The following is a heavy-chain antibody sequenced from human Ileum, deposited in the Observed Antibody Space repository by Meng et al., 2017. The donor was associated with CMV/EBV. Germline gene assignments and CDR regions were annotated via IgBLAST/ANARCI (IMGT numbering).Heavy chain of an antibody. D-gene: IGHD1-26*01. CDR3: ARGGGAADY. V-gene: IGHV1-2*02. J-gene: IGHJ4*02. Sequence: QVHVVQSGAEVKKPGASVKVSCKASGYTFTGYYLHWVRQAPGQGLEWMAWINPNTGTTDYAQKFRGRVTMTRDTSISTAYMELSSLKSDDTAVYYCARGGGAADYWGQGTLVTVSS. CDR1: GYTFTGYY. CDR2: INPNTGTT.